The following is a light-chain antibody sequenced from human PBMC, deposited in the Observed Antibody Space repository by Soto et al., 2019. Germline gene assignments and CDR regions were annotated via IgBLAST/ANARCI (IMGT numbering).Light chain of an antibody. Sequence: QSVLTQPASVSGFPGQSITISCTGTSSDVGGYNYVSWYQQHPGKAPKIIIYEVTNRPSGVSNRFSGSKSGNTASLTISGLQAEDDADYYCSSFTSRFTFNYIFXTGTKVTVL. CDR2: EVT. V-gene: IGLV2-14*01. CDR3: SSFTSRFTFNYI. CDR1: SSDVGGYNY. J-gene: IGLJ1*01.